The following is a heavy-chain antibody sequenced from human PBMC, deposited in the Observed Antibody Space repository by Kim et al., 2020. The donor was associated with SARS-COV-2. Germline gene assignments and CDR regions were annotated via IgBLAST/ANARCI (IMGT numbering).Heavy chain of an antibody. CDR1: GGSFSGYY. D-gene: IGHD6-6*01. Sequence: SETLSLTCAVYGGSFSGYYWSWIRQPPGKGLEWIGEINHSGSTNYNPSLKSRVTISVDTSKNQFSLKLSSVTAADTAVYYCARRRAARPVVYWFDPWGQGTLVTVSS. V-gene: IGHV4-34*01. J-gene: IGHJ5*02. CDR3: ARRRAARPVVYWFDP. CDR2: INHSGST.